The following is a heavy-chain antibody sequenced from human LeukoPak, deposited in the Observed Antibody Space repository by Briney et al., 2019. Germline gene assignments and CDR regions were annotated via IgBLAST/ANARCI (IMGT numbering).Heavy chain of an antibody. CDR2: IYYSGST. J-gene: IGHJ4*01. D-gene: IGHD3-10*01. CDR3: ARDFYGSGSPTPGY. Sequence: PSETLSLTCTVSGGSVSSGSYYWSWIRQPPGKGLEWIGYIYYSGSTNYNPSLKSRVTISVDTSKNQFSLKLSSVTAADTAVYYCARDFYGSGSPTPGYWGHGTLVTVSS. V-gene: IGHV4-61*01. CDR1: GGSVSSGSYY.